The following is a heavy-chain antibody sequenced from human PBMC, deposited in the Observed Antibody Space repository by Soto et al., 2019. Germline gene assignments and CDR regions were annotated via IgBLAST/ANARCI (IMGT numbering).Heavy chain of an antibody. Sequence: GSLRLSCAASGFTFSSYAMHRVRQAPGKGLEWVAVISYDGSNKYYADSVKGRFTISRDNSKNTLYLQMNSLRAEDTAVYYCARGTYYDFWSGPYYGMDVWGQGTTVTVSS. CDR1: GFTFSSYA. J-gene: IGHJ6*02. CDR2: ISYDGSNK. D-gene: IGHD3-3*01. CDR3: ARGTYYDFWSGPYYGMDV. V-gene: IGHV3-30-3*01.